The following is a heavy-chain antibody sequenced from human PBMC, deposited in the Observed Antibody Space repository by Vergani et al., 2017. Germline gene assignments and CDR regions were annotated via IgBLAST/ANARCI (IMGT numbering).Heavy chain of an antibody. J-gene: IGHJ1*01. Sequence: QVHLVESGGGVVQPGRSLRLSCVVSGFTSSYYGMHWFRQAPGKGLEWVAVISYDGTQKYYADSVKGRFTISRDNSKSTLYLQMNSLRTEDTAVYYCATKSCSTPGCQIGYFREWGQGTLVTVSS. CDR1: GFTSSYYG. CDR2: ISYDGTQK. CDR3: ATKSCSTPGCQIGYFRE. V-gene: IGHV3-30*03. D-gene: IGHD2-2*01.